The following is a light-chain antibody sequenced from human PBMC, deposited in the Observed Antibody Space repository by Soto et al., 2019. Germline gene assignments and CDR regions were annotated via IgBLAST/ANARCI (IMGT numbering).Light chain of an antibody. Sequence: DIQMTQSPSSLSASVGDRVTITCRASQSISSFVNWYQQKPGKAPNLLIYAASSLQSGVPSRFSGSGSGTDFTLTISSLQPKDFATYYCQQSYSLPRTFGQGTKVEIK. J-gene: IGKJ1*01. V-gene: IGKV1-39*01. CDR1: QSISSF. CDR3: QQSYSLPRT. CDR2: AAS.